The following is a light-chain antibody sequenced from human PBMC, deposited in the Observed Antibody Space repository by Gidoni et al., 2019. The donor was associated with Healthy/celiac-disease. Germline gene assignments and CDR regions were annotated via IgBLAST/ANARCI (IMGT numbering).Light chain of an antibody. CDR2: DAS. CDR1: QSVSSY. J-gene: IGKJ3*01. CDR3: QQRSNWPLFT. V-gene: IGKV3-11*01. Sequence: DIVLTQSPATLSLSPGERATLSCRASQSVSSYLAWYQQKPGQAPRLLSYDASNRATGIPARFSGSGSGTDFTLTISSLEPEDFAVYYCQQRSNWPLFTFXPXTKVDIK.